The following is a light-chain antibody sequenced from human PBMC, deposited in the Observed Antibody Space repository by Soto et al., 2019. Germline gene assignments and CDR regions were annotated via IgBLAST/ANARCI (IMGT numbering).Light chain of an antibody. CDR2: DVT. V-gene: IGLV2-8*01. CDR3: SSYTDRKNLG. Sequence: QSVLTQSPSASGSPGQSGTISCTGTSSGIGGYNSVSWYQQHPGKAPKVMIYDVTKRPSGVPDRFSGSKSGNTASLTVSALQAEDEADYYCSSYTDRKNLGFGTGTKV. CDR1: SSGIGGYNS. J-gene: IGLJ1*01.